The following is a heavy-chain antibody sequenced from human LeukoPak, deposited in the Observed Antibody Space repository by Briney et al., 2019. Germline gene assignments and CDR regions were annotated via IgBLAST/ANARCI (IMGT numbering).Heavy chain of an antibody. Sequence: SETLSLTCTVSGGSISSSSYYWGWIRQPPGKGLEWIGSIYYSGSTYYNPSLKSRVTISVDTSKNQFSLKLSSVTAADTAVYYCARGTSSSPRYWGQGTLVIVSS. CDR3: ARGTSSSPRY. CDR2: IYYSGST. J-gene: IGHJ4*02. V-gene: IGHV4-39*07. CDR1: GGSISSSSYY. D-gene: IGHD6-13*01.